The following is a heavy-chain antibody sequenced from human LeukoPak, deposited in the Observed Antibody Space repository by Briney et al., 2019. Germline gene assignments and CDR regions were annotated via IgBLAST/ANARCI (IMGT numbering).Heavy chain of an antibody. J-gene: IGHJ4*02. CDR1: GGSFSGYY. V-gene: IGHV4-34*01. CDR3: ARVKGTMVRGVKTNLVDY. CDR2: INHSGST. D-gene: IGHD3-10*01. Sequence: SETLSLTCAVYGGSFSGYYWSWIRQPPGKGLEWIGEINHSGSTYYNPSLKSRVTISVDRSKNQFSLKLSSVTAADTAVYYCARVKGTMVRGVKTNLVDYWGQGTLVTVSS.